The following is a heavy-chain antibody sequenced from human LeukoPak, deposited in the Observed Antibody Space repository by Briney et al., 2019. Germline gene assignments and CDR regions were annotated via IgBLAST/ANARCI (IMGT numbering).Heavy chain of an antibody. V-gene: IGHV3-30*02. CDR2: IRYDGSNK. J-gene: IGHJ4*02. CDR3: AKDPYYDSSGVYYFDY. Sequence: GRSLRLSCAASGFTFSSYGMHWVRQAPGKGLEWVAFIRYDGSNKYYADSVKGRFTISRDNSKNTLYLQMNSLRAEDTAVYYCAKDPYYDSSGVYYFDYWGQGTLVTVSS. D-gene: IGHD3-22*01. CDR1: GFTFSSYG.